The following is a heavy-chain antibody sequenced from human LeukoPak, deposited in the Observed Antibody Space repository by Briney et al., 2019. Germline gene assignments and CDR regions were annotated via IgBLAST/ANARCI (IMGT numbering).Heavy chain of an antibody. Sequence: GGSLRLSCAASGFTVSSNYMSWVRQAPGKGLEWVSVIYSGGSTYYADSVKGRFTISRDNAKNSLYLQMNSLRAEDTAVYYCARGGYYYDSWAFDIWGQGTMVTVSS. J-gene: IGHJ3*02. V-gene: IGHV3-53*01. D-gene: IGHD3-22*01. CDR1: GFTVSSNY. CDR3: ARGGYYYDSWAFDI. CDR2: IYSGGST.